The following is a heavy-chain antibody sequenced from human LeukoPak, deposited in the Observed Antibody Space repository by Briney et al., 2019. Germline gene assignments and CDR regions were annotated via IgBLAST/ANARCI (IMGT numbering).Heavy chain of an antibody. D-gene: IGHD1-20*01. CDR2: FHHSGTA. J-gene: IGHJ4*02. V-gene: IGHV4-38-2*02. Sequence: PSETLSLTCTVSGDSITSDWFWVWIRQPPGKGLEWIGSFHHSGTAYYNPSLKSRVTISIDTSKNQFSLKLSSVTAADTALYSCARNRDNWNHSWGQGTLVTVSS. CDR1: GDSITSDWF. CDR3: ARNRDNWNHS.